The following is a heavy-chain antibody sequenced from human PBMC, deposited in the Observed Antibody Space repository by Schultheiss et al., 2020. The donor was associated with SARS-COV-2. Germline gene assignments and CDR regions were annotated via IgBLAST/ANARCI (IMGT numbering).Heavy chain of an antibody. D-gene: IGHD3-16*02. CDR1: GFTFSYYG. CDR2: ISYDGSNK. Sequence: GGSLRLSCAASGFTFSYYGMHWVRQAPGKGLEWVAVISYDGSNKYYADSVKGRFTISRDNSKNTLYLQMNSLRAEDTAVYYCAYVIPPDYWGQGTLVTVSS. V-gene: IGHV3-30*03. J-gene: IGHJ4*02. CDR3: AYVIPPDY.